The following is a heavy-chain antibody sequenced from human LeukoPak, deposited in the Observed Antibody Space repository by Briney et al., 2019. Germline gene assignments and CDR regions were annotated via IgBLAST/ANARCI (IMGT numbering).Heavy chain of an antibody. J-gene: IGHJ4*02. D-gene: IGHD3-16*02. Sequence: GGSLRLSCADSGFSFSSYTMNWVRQAPGKGLEWVSSISSSSSYIYYADSVKGRFTISRDNAKNSLYLQMNSLRAEDTAVYYCARDFRTGIMITFGGVIGSPVDYWGQGTLVTVSS. V-gene: IGHV3-21*01. CDR3: ARDFRTGIMITFGGVIGSPVDY. CDR2: ISSSSSYI. CDR1: GFSFSSYT.